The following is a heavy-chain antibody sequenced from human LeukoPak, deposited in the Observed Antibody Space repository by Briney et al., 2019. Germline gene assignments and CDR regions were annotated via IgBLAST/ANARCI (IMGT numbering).Heavy chain of an antibody. D-gene: IGHD3-3*01. J-gene: IGHJ4*02. Sequence: GGSLRLSCAASGFTFEDYGMTWVRQAPGKGLEWVSGISRNGGSSGYADSVKGRFTISRDNAKNSLYLQMKNLRAENTALYYCVRSITIFGVGGQGTLVTVPS. CDR2: ISRNGGSS. CDR1: GFTFEDYG. V-gene: IGHV3-20*04. CDR3: VRSITIFGV.